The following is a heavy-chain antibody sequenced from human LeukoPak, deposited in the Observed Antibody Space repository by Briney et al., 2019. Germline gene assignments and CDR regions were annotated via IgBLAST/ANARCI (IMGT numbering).Heavy chain of an antibody. CDR1: GFTFSGSA. CDR2: IRSKANSYAT. V-gene: IGHV3-73*01. Sequence: PVGSLRLSCAASGFTFSGSAMHWVRQASGKGLEWVGRIRSKANSYATAYAASVKGRFTISRDDSKNTTYLQMNSLETEDTAMYYCTRPSFDPWGQGTLVTVSS. CDR3: TRPSFDP. J-gene: IGHJ5*02.